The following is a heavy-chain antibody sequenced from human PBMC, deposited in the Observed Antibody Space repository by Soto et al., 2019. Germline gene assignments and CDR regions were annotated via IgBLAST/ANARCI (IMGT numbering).Heavy chain of an antibody. J-gene: IGHJ5*02. CDR3: AKRFGDYVGWFDP. V-gene: IGHV4-59*01. D-gene: IGHD4-17*01. CDR2: IFSRGTP. CDR1: GVSITDYH. Sequence: QVQLQESGPGLVKPSETLSLTCTVSGVSITDYHWSWIRQSPGRGLEWIGYIFSRGTPNYNPSLKSRVTISVDTSRNQFSLXLNSLXAADTAMYFCAKRFGDYVGWFDPWGQGALVIVS.